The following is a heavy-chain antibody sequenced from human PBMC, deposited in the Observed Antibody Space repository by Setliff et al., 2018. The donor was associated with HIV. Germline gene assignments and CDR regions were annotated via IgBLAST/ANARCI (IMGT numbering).Heavy chain of an antibody. CDR1: GVSISNYY. V-gene: IGHV4-59*12. CDR3: AREGPRWQPDGNYYYGLDV. CDR2: IYYSGST. J-gene: IGHJ6*02. Sequence: PSETLSLTCTVSGVSISNYYWSWIRQPPGKGLEWIGSIYYSGSTNYNPSLKSRVTISVDRSRNHFSLSLSSVTATDTAMYYCAREGPRWQPDGNYYYGLDVWGQGTTVTVSS.